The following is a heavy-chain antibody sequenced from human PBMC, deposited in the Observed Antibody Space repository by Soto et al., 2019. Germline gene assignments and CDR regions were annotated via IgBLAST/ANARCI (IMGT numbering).Heavy chain of an antibody. CDR2: IWYDGSNK. CDR1: GFTFSSYG. J-gene: IGHJ4*02. D-gene: IGHD6-6*01. Sequence: GGSLRLSCAASGFTFSSYGMHWVRQAPGKGLEWVAVIWYDGSNKYYADSVKGRFTISRDNSKNTLYLQMNSLRAEDTAVYYCARDFRDSSSPPIIDYWGQGTLVTVSS. V-gene: IGHV3-33*01. CDR3: ARDFRDSSSPPIIDY.